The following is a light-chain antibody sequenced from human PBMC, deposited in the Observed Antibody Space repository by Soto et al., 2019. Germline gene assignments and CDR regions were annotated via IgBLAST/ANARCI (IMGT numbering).Light chain of an antibody. V-gene: IGKV3-20*01. Sequence: EILLTQSPGTLSLSPGETASLSFSSSQSVSSYYLAWYQQKPGQAPRLLIYAASSRATGIPDRFSGGGSGTDFTLTISRLEPEDFAVYYCQQCGSSPWTFGQGTKVDIK. CDR1: QSVSSYY. J-gene: IGKJ1*01. CDR3: QQCGSSPWT. CDR2: AAS.